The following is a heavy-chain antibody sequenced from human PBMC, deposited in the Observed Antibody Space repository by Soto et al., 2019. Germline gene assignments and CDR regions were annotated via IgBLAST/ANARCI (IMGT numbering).Heavy chain of an antibody. CDR3: AKDRYYYDSSGYPPGGY. CDR2: ISYDGSNK. Sequence: GGSLRLSCAASGFTFSSYGMHWVRQAPGKGLEWVAVISYDGSNKYYADSVKGRFTISRDNSKNTLYLQMNSLRAEDTAVYYCAKDRYYYDSSGYPPGGYWGQGTLVTISS. J-gene: IGHJ4*02. V-gene: IGHV3-30*18. CDR1: GFTFSSYG. D-gene: IGHD3-22*01.